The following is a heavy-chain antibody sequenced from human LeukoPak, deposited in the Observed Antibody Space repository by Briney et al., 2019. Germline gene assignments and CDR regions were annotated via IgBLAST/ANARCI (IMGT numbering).Heavy chain of an antibody. CDR3: ARHPSPRYGDQTGSFDY. CDR2: ISGSGGTT. CDR1: GFTFTTYA. J-gene: IGHJ4*02. Sequence: GGSLGLSCADSGFTFTTYAMRWVRQAPGKGLNWVSTISGSGGTTFYADSVKGRFTISRDNSKNTLYLQMNSLSAEDTAVYYCARHPSPRYGDQTGSFDYWGQGILVTVSS. V-gene: IGHV3-23*01. D-gene: IGHD4-17*01.